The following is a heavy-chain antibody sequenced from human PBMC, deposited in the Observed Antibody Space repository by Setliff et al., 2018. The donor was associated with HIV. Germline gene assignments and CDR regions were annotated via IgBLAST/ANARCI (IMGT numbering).Heavy chain of an antibody. J-gene: IGHJ5*02. CDR2: INHSGST. CDR1: GGSFSGYY. CDR3: ARSTYYYGSGKGSGWFDP. V-gene: IGHV4-34*01. D-gene: IGHD3-10*01. Sequence: SETLSLTCAVYGGSFSGYYWIWIRQPPGKGLEWIGEINHSGSTNYNPSLKSRVTISVDTSKNQFSLKLSSVTAADTAVYYCARSTYYYGSGKGSGWFDPWGQGTLVTVSS.